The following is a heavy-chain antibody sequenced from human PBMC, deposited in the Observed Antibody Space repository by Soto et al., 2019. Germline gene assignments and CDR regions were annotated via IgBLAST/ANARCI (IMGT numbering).Heavy chain of an antibody. V-gene: IGHV3-30-3*01. J-gene: IGHJ6*02. Sequence: QVQVVESGGGVVQPGRSLRLSCAASGFTFSSYAMHWVRQAPGKGLEWVALISNDGNNKYYADSVKGRFTISRDNSNXXLXXQANSLRPEDTAVYYCARDCDYDSLRCYYYYGMDVWGQGTTVTVSS. CDR2: ISNDGNNK. CDR3: ARDCDYDSLRCYYYYGMDV. D-gene: IGHD3-22*01. CDR1: GFTFSSYA.